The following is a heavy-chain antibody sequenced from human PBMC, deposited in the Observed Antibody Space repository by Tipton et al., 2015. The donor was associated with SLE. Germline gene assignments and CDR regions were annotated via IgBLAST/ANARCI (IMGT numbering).Heavy chain of an antibody. J-gene: IGHJ4*02. CDR3: ARGPFWSGSWDY. CDR2: IYYSGST. CDR1: GGSISSSSYY. Sequence: TLSLTCTVSGGSISSSSYYWGWIRQPPGKGLEWIGGIYYSGSTYYNPSLKSRVTISVDTSKNQFSLKLGSVTAADTAVYYCARGPFWSGSWDYWGQGTLVTVSS. D-gene: IGHD3-3*01. V-gene: IGHV4-39*07.